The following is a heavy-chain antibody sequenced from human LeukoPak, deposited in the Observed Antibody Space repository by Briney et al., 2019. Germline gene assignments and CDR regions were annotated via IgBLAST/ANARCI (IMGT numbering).Heavy chain of an antibody. Sequence: PGGSLRLSCAASGFTVSSNYMSWVRQAPGKGLEWVSVIYSSGSTYYADSVKGRFTISRDNSKNTLHLQMNTLRAEDTAVYYCASRIATAGSVDCWGQGTLVTVSS. J-gene: IGHJ4*02. CDR3: ASRIATAGSVDC. CDR2: IYSSGST. D-gene: IGHD6-13*01. CDR1: GFTVSSNY. V-gene: IGHV3-53*01.